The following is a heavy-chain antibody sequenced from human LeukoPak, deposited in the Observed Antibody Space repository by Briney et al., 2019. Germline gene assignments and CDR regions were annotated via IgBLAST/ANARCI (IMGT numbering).Heavy chain of an antibody. CDR1: GGSSSNYY. J-gene: IGHJ4*02. V-gene: IGHV4-38-2*02. Sequence: SETLSLTCIVSGGSSSNYYWSWIRQPPGKGLEWIGSIYHSGSTYYNPSLKSRVTISVDTSKNQFSLKLSSVTAADTAVYYCARGGYDSSGYYSGDYFDYWGQGTLVTVSS. CDR3: ARGGYDSSGYYSGDYFDY. CDR2: IYHSGST. D-gene: IGHD3-22*01.